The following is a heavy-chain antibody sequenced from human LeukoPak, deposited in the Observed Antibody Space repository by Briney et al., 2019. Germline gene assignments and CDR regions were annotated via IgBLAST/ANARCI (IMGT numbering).Heavy chain of an antibody. V-gene: IGHV1-2*02. CDR1: GYTFTGYY. Sequence: ASEKVSCKASGYTFTGYYMHWVRQAPGQGLEWMGWINPNSGGTNYAQKFQGRVTMTRDTSISTAYMELSRLRSDDTAVHYCARGGMIVVAIDYWGQGTLVTVSS. J-gene: IGHJ4*02. CDR2: INPNSGGT. CDR3: ARGGMIVVAIDY. D-gene: IGHD3-22*01.